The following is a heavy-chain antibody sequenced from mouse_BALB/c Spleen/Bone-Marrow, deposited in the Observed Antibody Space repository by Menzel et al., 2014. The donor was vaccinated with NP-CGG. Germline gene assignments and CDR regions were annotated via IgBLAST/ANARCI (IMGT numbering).Heavy chain of an antibody. Sequence: EVNVVESGGGLVKPGGSLKLSCAASGFTFSGYYMYWVRQTPEKRLEWVATISDGGSYTYYPDSVKGRFTISRDNAKNNLYLQMSSLKSEDTAMYYCARYGNYPMDYWGQGTSVTVSS. CDR2: ISDGGSYT. J-gene: IGHJ4*01. CDR1: GFTFSGYY. D-gene: IGHD2-1*01. V-gene: IGHV5-4*02. CDR3: ARYGNYPMDY.